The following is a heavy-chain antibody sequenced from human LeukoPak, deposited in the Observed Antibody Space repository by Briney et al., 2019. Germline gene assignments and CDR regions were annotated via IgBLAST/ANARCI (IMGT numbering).Heavy chain of an antibody. CDR2: ISGYNGYT. CDR3: ARDEARYSSGYYPNWFDP. Sequence: ASVKVSCKASGYTFTSYGMSWVRQAPGQGLEWMGWISGYNGYTHYANNHQGRVTMTTDTSTSTAYMELRSLRSDDTTVYYCARDEARYSSGYYPNWFDPWGQGTLVTVSS. V-gene: IGHV1-18*01. J-gene: IGHJ5*02. CDR1: GYTFTSYG. D-gene: IGHD3-22*01.